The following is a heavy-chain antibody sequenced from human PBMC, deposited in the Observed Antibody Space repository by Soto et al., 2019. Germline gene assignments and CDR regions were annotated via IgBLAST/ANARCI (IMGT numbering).Heavy chain of an antibody. J-gene: IGHJ5*02. V-gene: IGHV1-3*01. CDR2: INAGNGNT. Sequence: GASVKVPCKASGYTFTSYAMHWVRQAPGQRLEWMGWINAGNGNTKYSQKFQGRVTITRDTSASTAYMELSSLRSEDTAVYYCARGSSSWHNWFDPWGQGTLVTVSS. CDR1: GYTFTSYA. D-gene: IGHD6-13*01. CDR3: ARGSSSWHNWFDP.